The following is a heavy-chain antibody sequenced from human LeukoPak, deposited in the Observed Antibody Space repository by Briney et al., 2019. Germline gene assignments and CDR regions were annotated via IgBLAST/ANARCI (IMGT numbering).Heavy chain of an antibody. V-gene: IGHV1-2*06. CDR3: ASRAASVTLGY. CDR1: GYTFSGYQ. J-gene: IGHJ4*02. Sequence: GASVKVSCKASGYTFSGYQVHWLRQAPGQGLEWMGRMNPSSGVTNYAQKFQGRVTMTRDTSINTAYLDLSALKSDDTAVYYCASRAASVTLGYWGQGTLVTVCS. CDR2: MNPSSGVT. D-gene: IGHD2-15*01.